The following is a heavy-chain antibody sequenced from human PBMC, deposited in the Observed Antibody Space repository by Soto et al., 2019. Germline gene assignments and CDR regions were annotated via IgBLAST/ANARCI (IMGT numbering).Heavy chain of an antibody. V-gene: IGHV4-39*01. Sequence: QLQLQESGPGLVKPSETLSLTCTVSGGSISNFSEYSGWIRQPPGKGLEWIGSISYSGSPYYKPSLESRLPMSVDTSKKQFSLKLSSVTAADTAVYYCARQVRAAAGASVFYGLDVWGQGTTVTVSS. D-gene: IGHD6-13*01. CDR3: ARQVRAAAGASVFYGLDV. CDR1: GGSISNFSEY. J-gene: IGHJ6*02. CDR2: ISYSGSP.